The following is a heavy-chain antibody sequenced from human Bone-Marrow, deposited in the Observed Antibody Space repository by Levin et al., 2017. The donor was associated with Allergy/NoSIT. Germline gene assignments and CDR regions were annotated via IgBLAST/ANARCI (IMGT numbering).Heavy chain of an antibody. Sequence: SQTLSLPCVVSGGSMSSGGYSWRWVRQPPGKGLEWIGYIYYRGSTYYNPSLKSRITMSVDRSKNQFSLNLDSVTAADTAVYYCARAKWSLSGTVATPSYCLDVWGKGTTVTVSS. D-gene: IGHD5-12*01. J-gene: IGHJ6*03. V-gene: IGHV4-30-2*01. CDR1: GGSMSSGGYS. CDR2: IYYRGST. CDR3: ARAKWSLSGTVATPSYCLDV.